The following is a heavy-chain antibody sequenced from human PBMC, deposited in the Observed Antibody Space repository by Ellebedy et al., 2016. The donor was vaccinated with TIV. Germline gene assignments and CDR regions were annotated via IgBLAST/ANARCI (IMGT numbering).Heavy chain of an antibody. D-gene: IGHD2-8*01. CDR3: ARHPPNGPNYLPPYDY. Sequence: SETLSLTCTVSGGSISSYYLSWIRQPPGKGLEWIDYFYYGGGSSYNHSIKSRGSMSADTSKNQFSLTLRSVTAADTAVYYCARHPPNGPNYLPPYDYWGQGTLVTVSS. CDR2: FYYGGGS. CDR1: GGSISSYY. V-gene: IGHV4-59*08. J-gene: IGHJ4*02.